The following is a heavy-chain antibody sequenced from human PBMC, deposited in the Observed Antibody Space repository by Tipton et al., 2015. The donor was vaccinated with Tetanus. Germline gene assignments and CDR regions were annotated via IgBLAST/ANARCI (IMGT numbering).Heavy chain of an antibody. CDR1: GDSISSYY. J-gene: IGHJ3*02. V-gene: IGHV4-59*01. CDR2: INSGST. CDR3: AREELFFSGGEDHAAFDI. Sequence: GLVKPSETLSLTCTVSGDSISSYYWNWIRQSPVKGLEWIGYINSGSTHYNPSLKSRVTISVDTSKNQFSLKLTSVTTADTAVYFCAREELFFSGGEDHAAFDIWGQGTLGTVSS. D-gene: IGHD3-10*01.